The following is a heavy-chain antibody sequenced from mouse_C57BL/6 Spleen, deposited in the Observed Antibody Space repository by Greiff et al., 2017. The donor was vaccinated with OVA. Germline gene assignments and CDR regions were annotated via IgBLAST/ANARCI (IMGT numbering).Heavy chain of an antibody. Sequence: QVQLQQSGAELVKPGASVKLSCKASGYTFTSYWMHWVKQRPGQGLEWIGNINPSNGGTNYNEKFKSKATLTVDKSSSTAYMQLSSLTSEDSAVYYCARWITTVVDYAMDYWGQGTSVTVSS. J-gene: IGHJ4*01. V-gene: IGHV1-53*01. CDR1: GYTFTSYW. D-gene: IGHD1-1*01. CDR2: INPSNGGT. CDR3: ARWITTVVDYAMDY.